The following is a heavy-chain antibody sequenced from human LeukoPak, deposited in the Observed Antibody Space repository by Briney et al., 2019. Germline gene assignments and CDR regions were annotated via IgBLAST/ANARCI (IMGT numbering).Heavy chain of an antibody. V-gene: IGHV4-59*01. CDR1: GGSISSYY. D-gene: IGHD3-22*01. J-gene: IGHJ5*02. CDR3: ARRPHMIGALVP. CDR2: IYYSGST. Sequence: SETLSLTFTVSGGSISSYYWSWIRQPPGKGLEWIGYIYYSGSTNYNPSLKSRVTISVDTSKNQFSLKLSSVTAADTAVYYCARRPHMIGALVPCGQGTLVTVSS.